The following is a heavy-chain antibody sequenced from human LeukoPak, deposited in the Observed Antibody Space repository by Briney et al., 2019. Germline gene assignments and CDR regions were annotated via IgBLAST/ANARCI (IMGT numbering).Heavy chain of an antibody. CDR2: ISAYNGNT. Sequence: RASVKVSCKASGYTFTSYGISWVRQAPGQGLEWMGWISAYNGNTNYAQKLQGRVTMTTDTSTSTAYMELRSLRSDDTAVYYCARVSCSSTSCSKNDYWGQGTLVTVSS. J-gene: IGHJ4*02. CDR1: GYTFTSYG. CDR3: ARVSCSSTSCSKNDY. D-gene: IGHD2-2*01. V-gene: IGHV1-18*04.